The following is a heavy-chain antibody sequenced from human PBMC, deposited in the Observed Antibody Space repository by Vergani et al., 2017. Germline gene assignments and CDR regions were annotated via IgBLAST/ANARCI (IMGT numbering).Heavy chain of an antibody. CDR3: ARVQPGYCSSTSCFYYYYMDV. CDR1: GFTFSSYA. V-gene: IGHV3-23*01. CDR2: ISGSGGST. J-gene: IGHJ6*03. Sequence: EVQLLESGGGLVQPGGSLRLSCAASGFTFSSYAMSWVRQAPGKGLEWVSAISGSGGSTYYADSVKGRFTISRDNSKNTLYLQMNSLRAEDTAVDYCARVQPGYCSSTSCFYYYYMDVWGKGTTVTVSS. D-gene: IGHD2-2*01.